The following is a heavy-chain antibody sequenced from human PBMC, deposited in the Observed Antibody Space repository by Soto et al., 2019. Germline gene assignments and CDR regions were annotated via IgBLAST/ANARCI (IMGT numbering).Heavy chain of an antibody. Sequence: GGSLRLSCAASGFTFSSFAMSWVRQAPRKGLEWVSGISGSGGSTYYADSVKGRFTISRDNSKNTLYLQMNSLRAEDTAVYYCAKFMITFGGVIVTWAFDYWGQGTLVTVSS. J-gene: IGHJ4*02. V-gene: IGHV3-23*01. D-gene: IGHD3-16*02. CDR2: ISGSGGST. CDR1: GFTFSSFA. CDR3: AKFMITFGGVIVTWAFDY.